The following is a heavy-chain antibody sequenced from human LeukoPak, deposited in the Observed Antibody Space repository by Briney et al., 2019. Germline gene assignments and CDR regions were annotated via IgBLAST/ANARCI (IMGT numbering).Heavy chain of an antibody. CDR2: IIPIFGTA. CDR1: GGTFSSYA. J-gene: IGHJ6*02. Sequence: SVKVSCKASGGTFSSYAISWVRQAPGQGLEWMGGIIPIFGTANYAQKFQGRVTITADESTSTAYMELSSLRSKDTAVYYCARDLVVVVAATENYYYYGMDVWGQGTTVTVSS. V-gene: IGHV1-69*13. CDR3: ARDLVVVVAATENYYYYGMDV. D-gene: IGHD2-15*01.